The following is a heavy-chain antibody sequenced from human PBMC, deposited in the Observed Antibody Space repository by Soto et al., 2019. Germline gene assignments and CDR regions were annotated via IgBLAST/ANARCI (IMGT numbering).Heavy chain of an antibody. CDR3: ARESRYCSGGSCYFLPGIDY. CDR2: IIPIFGTA. Sequence: QVQLVQSGAEVKKRGSSVKVSCKASGGTISSYAIRWVRQAPVQGLEWMGGIIPIFGTANYAQKCQGRVTITADESTSTAYMELSSLRSEDTAVYYCARESRYCSGGSCYFLPGIDYWGQGTLVTVSS. CDR1: GGTISSYA. J-gene: IGHJ4*02. V-gene: IGHV1-69*12. D-gene: IGHD2-15*01.